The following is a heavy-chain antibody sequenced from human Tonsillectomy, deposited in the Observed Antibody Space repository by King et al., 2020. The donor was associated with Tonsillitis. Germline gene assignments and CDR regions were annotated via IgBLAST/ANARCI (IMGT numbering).Heavy chain of an antibody. V-gene: IGHV3-30-3*01. J-gene: IGHJ4*02. D-gene: IGHD3-22*01. CDR3: ARDYSDSSGYLDY. CDR2: ISFDGSNK. CDR1: GFTFSSYD. Sequence: QVQLVESGGGVVQPGRSLRLSCAASGFTFSSYDMHWVRQSPGKGLEWLALISFDGSNKFYADSVKGRFTISRDSSKNTLYLQMNSLRAEDTAVYFCARDYSDSSGYLDYWGQGTLVIVSS.